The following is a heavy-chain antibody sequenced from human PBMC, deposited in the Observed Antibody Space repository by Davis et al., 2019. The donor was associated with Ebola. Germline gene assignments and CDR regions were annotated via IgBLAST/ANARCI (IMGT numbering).Heavy chain of an antibody. Sequence: SETLSLTCAVSGGSISSSNWWSWVRQPPGKGLEWIGEIYHSGSTNYNPSLKSRVTISVDKSKNQFSLKLSSVTAADTAVYYCARGIGGAVGWFDPWGQGTLVTVSS. CDR2: IYHSGST. V-gene: IGHV4-4*02. CDR3: ARGIGGAVGWFDP. J-gene: IGHJ5*02. CDR1: GGSISSSNW. D-gene: IGHD3-16*01.